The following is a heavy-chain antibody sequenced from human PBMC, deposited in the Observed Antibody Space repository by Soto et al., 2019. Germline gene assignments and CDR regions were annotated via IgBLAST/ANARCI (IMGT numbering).Heavy chain of an antibody. CDR2: IYYSGST. V-gene: IGHV4-39*01. CDR3: ARRGSYYSSFDY. J-gene: IGHJ4*02. Sequence: KPSETLSLTCTVSGGSISSSSYYWGWIRQPPGKGLEWIGSIYYSGSTYYNPSLKSRVTISVDTSKNQFSLKLSSVTAADTAVYYCARRGSYYSSFDYWGQGTLVTVSS. D-gene: IGHD1-26*01. CDR1: GGSISSSSYY.